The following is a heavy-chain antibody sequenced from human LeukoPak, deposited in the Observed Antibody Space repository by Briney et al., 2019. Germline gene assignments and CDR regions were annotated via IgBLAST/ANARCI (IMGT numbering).Heavy chain of an antibody. CDR2: FNPDSGGT. V-gene: IGHV1-2*02. Sequence: VASVKVSCKASGYTFTGYYMHWVRQAPGQGLEWMGWFNPDSGGTHYAQKFQGRVTMTRDTSTSTAYMELNRLRSDDTAVYYCARQQQLLDYWGQGTLVTVSS. CDR1: GYTFTGYY. J-gene: IGHJ4*02. D-gene: IGHD6-13*01. CDR3: ARQQQLLDY.